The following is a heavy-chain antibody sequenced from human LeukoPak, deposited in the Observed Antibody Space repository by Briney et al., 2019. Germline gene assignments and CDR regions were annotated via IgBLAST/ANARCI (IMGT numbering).Heavy chain of an antibody. CDR1: GYSSTNYW. Sequence: GESLKISCKASGYSSTNYWIVWVRQMPGKGLEWMGIIYPGDSDTRYSPSFQGQVTISADKSINIAYLQWSSLKASDTAIYYCARLLTISHMDVWRQGPTVTVSS. J-gene: IGHJ6*02. D-gene: IGHD3-3*01. V-gene: IGHV5-51*01. CDR2: IYPGDSDT. CDR3: ARLLTISHMDV.